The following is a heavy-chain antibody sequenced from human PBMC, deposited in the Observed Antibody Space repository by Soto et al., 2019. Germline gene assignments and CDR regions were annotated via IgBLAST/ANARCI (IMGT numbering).Heavy chain of an antibody. J-gene: IGHJ4*02. CDR3: ATLGDGY. CDR2: IYNAGST. CDR1: GLTVSRNY. D-gene: IGHD2-8*01. V-gene: IGHV3-66*01. Sequence: ESGGGLVPPGGSLRLSCAASGLTVSRNYMSWVRQAPGKGLEWVSVIYNAGSTNYADSVKGRFTISRDNSKNTLYLQMNSLRVEDTAVYYCATLGDGYWGQGTLVTVSS.